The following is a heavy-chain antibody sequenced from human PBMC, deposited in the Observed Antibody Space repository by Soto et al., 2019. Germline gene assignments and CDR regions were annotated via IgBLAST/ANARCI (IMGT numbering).Heavy chain of an antibody. V-gene: IGHV3-53*01. CDR3: AGGQDNLAVNFDY. Sequence: GGSLRLSCAASGFTVRSTYMSWVRQAPGKGLEWVSVTYSGGSTYYADSVKGRFTISRDNAKNSLYLQMNSLRAEDTAVYYCAGGQDNLAVNFDYWGQGTPVTVSS. CDR1: GFTVRSTY. J-gene: IGHJ4*02. CDR2: TYSGGST. D-gene: IGHD1-1*01.